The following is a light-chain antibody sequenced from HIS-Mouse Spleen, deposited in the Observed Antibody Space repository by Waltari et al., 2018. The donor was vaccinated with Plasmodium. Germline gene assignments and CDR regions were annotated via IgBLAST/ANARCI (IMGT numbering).Light chain of an antibody. V-gene: IGLV3-10*01. J-gene: IGLJ3*02. CDR3: YSTDSSGNHRV. CDR2: EDS. CDR1: AFPKKY. Sequence: SYELTQPPSVSVSPGPTARITCSGDAFPKKYAYWYQQKSGQAPVLVIYEDSQRPSGIPERFSGSSSGTMATLTISGAQVEDEADYYCYSTDSSGNHRVFGGGTKLTVL.